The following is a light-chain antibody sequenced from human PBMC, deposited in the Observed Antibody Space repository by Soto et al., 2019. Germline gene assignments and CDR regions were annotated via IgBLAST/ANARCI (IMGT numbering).Light chain of an antibody. CDR2: EVY. V-gene: IGLV2-8*01. CDR1: STDIGGYDF. CDR3: SSFAHSTAPCVL. J-gene: IGLJ2*01. Sequence: QSALTQPPSASGSPGQSVTISCTGSSTDIGGYDFVSWYQQQPGKAPRFLIYEVYNRTSGVPDRFSGSKSGNTASLTVSGLQGEDEADYYCSSFAHSTAPCVLFGGGTKLTVL.